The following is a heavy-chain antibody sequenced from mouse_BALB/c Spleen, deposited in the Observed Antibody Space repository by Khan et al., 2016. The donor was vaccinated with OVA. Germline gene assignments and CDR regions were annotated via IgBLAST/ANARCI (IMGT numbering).Heavy chain of an antibody. Sequence: EVQLQESGPGLVKPSQSLSLTCTVTGYSIPSDYAWNWIRQFPGNKLEWMGYISSTGSTSYNPSLKGRISITRDPSKNQFFLHLNSVTSEDTATYYCARSRYYSDSYAVDYWGQGTSVTVSS. CDR3: ARSRYYSDSYAVDY. CDR1: GYSIPSDYA. D-gene: IGHD2-12*01. J-gene: IGHJ4*01. CDR2: ISSTGST. V-gene: IGHV3-2*02.